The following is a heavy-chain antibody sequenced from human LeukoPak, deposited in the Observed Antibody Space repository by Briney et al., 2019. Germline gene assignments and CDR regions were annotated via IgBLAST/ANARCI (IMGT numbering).Heavy chain of an antibody. D-gene: IGHD3-10*01. CDR3: ARGGSGSSVYYYYYMDV. Sequence: PGGSLRLSGAASGFTFSSYWMSWVRQAPGKGLEWVANIKQDGSEEYYVDSVKGRFTISRDNAKNSLYLQMNNLRAEDTAVYYCARGGSGSSVYYYYYMDVWGKGTTVTISS. V-gene: IGHV3-7*01. CDR2: IKQDGSEE. CDR1: GFTFSSYW. J-gene: IGHJ6*03.